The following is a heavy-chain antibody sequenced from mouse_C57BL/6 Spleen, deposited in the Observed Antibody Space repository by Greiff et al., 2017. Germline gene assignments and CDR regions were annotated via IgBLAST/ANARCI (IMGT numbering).Heavy chain of an antibody. CDR1: GFSLTGYG. CDR2: IWGDGST. CDR3: DKPEDGNGYFDV. J-gene: IGHJ1*03. V-gene: IGHV2-3*01. Sequence: VQLQESGPGLVAPSQSLSITCTVSGFSLTGYGVSWVRQPPGKGLEWLGVIWGDGSTNYHSARISKLSISKDNSKSQVFLQLNSLHTDDTATYYSDKPEDGNGYFDVWGTGTTVTVSS. D-gene: IGHD2-1*01.